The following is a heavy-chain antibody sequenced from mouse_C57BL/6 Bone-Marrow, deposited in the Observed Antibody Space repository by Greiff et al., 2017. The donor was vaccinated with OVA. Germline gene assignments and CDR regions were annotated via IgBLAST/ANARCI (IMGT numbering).Heavy chain of an antibody. CDR3: AGDRSRDGYWYFDV. Sequence: QVQLKQSGPGLVKPSQSLFLTCSITGFPITSGYYWIWIRQSPGKPLEWMGYITHSGETFYNPSLQSPISITRETSKNQFFLQLNSVTTEDTAMYYCAGDRSRDGYWYFDVWGTGTTVTVSS. D-gene: IGHD2-3*01. J-gene: IGHJ1*03. V-gene: IGHV12-3*01. CDR2: ITHSGET. CDR1: GFPITSGYY.